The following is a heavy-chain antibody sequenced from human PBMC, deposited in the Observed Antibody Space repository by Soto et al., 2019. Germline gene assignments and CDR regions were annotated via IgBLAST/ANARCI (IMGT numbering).Heavy chain of an antibody. CDR3: VKGRGSYGVKFGMDV. Sequence: EVQLVESGGGLVQPGRSLRLSCAASGFTFDDFAMHWVRQAPGKGLEWVSGVDWNSGSTAYADSVKGRFTISRDNARNSLYLQMNSLRAEDTALYYCVKGRGSYGVKFGMDVWGQGTTVTVSS. CDR2: VDWNSGST. D-gene: IGHD6-25*01. J-gene: IGHJ6*02. CDR1: GFTFDDFA. V-gene: IGHV3-9*01.